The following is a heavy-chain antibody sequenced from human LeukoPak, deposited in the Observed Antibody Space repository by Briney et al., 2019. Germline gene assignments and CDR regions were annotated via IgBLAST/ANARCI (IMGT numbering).Heavy chain of an antibody. V-gene: IGHV4-59*01. CDR3: AGAPNRHYFDY. CDR1: SGSITSYY. CDR2: IHYTGST. Sequence: ETLSLTCTVSSGSITSYYWSWIRQPPGKGLEYIGHIHYTGSTDYNPSLKSRVTMSVDTFKNQFSLRLISVTGSDTAVYFCAGAPNRHYFDYWGQGILVAVSS. J-gene: IGHJ4*02.